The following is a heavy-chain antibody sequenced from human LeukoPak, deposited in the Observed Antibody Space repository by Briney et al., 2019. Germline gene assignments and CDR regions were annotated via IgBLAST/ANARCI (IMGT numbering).Heavy chain of an antibody. Sequence: ASVKVSCKASGGTFNSYAISWVRQAPGQGLEWMGGIIPIFGTANYAQKFQGRVTITADESTSTAYLEISSLTSDDTAVYYCARCSPGDSSNFYAVLQYWGQGTQVTVST. CDR3: ARCSPGDSSNFYAVLQY. V-gene: IGHV1-69*13. J-gene: IGHJ4*02. CDR1: GGTFNSYA. CDR2: IIPIFGTA. D-gene: IGHD3-22*01.